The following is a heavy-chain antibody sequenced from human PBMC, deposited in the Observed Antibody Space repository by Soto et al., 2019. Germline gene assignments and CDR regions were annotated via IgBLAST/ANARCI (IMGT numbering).Heavy chain of an antibody. J-gene: IGHJ4*02. CDR3: ARGRASGSYYLLDY. Sequence: ASVKVSCKASGNTFTSYDINWVRQATGHGLEWMGWINPNSGDIGYAQKFQGRVTMTRDTAIRTAYMEVSRLRSDDTAVYYCARGRASGSYYLLDYWGQGTLVTVS. CDR2: INPNSGDI. D-gene: IGHD3-10*01. V-gene: IGHV1-8*01. CDR1: GNTFTSYD.